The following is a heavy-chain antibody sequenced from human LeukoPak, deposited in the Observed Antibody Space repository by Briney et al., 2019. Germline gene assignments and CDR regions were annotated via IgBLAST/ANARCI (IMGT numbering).Heavy chain of an antibody. D-gene: IGHD3-22*01. J-gene: IGHJ3*02. CDR3: ARDPPPNYYDSSGYYYTDAFDI. V-gene: IGHV1-3*01. Sequence: ASVTVSCKASGYTFTSYAMHWVRQAPGQRLEWMGWINARNGNTKYSQKFQGRVTITRDTSASTAYMELSSLRSEDTAVYYCARDPPPNYYDSSGYYYTDAFDIWGQGTMVTVSS. CDR1: GYTFTSYA. CDR2: INARNGNT.